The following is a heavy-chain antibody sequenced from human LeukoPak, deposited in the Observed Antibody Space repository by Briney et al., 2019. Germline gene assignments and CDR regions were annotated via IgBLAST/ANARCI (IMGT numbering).Heavy chain of an antibody. V-gene: IGHV3-11*01. Sequence: GGSLRLSCAASGFTFSDYYMSWIRQAPGKGLEWVSYISSSGSTIYYADSVKGRFTISRDNAKNSLYLQMNSLRAEDTAVYYCAKDPYYYDSSGPREYYFDYWGQGTLVTVSS. CDR3: AKDPYYYDSSGPREYYFDY. D-gene: IGHD3-22*01. J-gene: IGHJ4*02. CDR2: ISSSGSTI. CDR1: GFTFSDYY.